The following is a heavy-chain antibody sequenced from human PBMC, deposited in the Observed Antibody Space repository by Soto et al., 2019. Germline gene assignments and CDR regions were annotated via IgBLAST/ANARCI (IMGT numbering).Heavy chain of an antibody. J-gene: IGHJ4*02. CDR1: GGSFSGYY. Sequence: QVQLQQWGAGLLKPSETLSLTCAVYGGSFSGYYWSWIRQPPGKGLEWMGEINHSGSTNYNPSLKSRVTLSVDTSRNQCSLNLSSVTAADTAVYYCARHYYGSGSPYYFDYWGQGTLVTVSS. CDR3: ARHYYGSGSPYYFDY. V-gene: IGHV4-34*01. CDR2: INHSGST. D-gene: IGHD3-10*01.